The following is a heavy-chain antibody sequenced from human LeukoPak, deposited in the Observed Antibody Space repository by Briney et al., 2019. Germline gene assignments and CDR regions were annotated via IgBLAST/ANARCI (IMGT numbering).Heavy chain of an antibody. V-gene: IGHV1-3*01. Sequence: ASVKVSCKASGYTFTSYAMHWVRQAPGQRLEWMGWINAGSGNTKYSQKFQGRVTITRDTSASTAYMELSSLRSEDTAVYYCATSSRTDYLVRGDLDYWGQGTLVTVSS. CDR1: GYTFTSYA. CDR2: INAGSGNT. J-gene: IGHJ4*02. D-gene: IGHD3-10*01. CDR3: ATSSRTDYLVRGDLDY.